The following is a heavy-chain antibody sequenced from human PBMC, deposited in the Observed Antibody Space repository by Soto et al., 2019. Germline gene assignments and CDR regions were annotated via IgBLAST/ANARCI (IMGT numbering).Heavy chain of an antibody. J-gene: IGHJ6*02. Sequence: GESLKISCKGSGYSFTSYWIGWVRQMPGKGLEWMGIIYPSDSDTRYSPSFQGQVTISADKSISTAYLQWSSLKASDTAMYYCARHLLAGPYYDPYAMEVWGQGTTVTVSS. CDR2: IYPSDSDT. D-gene: IGHD6-19*01. CDR3: ARHLLAGPYYDPYAMEV. CDR1: GYSFTSYW. V-gene: IGHV5-51*01.